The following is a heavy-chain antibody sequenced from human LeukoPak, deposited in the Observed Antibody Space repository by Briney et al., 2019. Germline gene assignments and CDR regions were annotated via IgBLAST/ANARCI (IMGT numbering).Heavy chain of an antibody. Sequence: SETLSLTCTVSGDSISSSSYYWGWIRQPPGKGLEWIGIIYYSGSTYYNPSLKSRVTISVDTSKNQFSLKMSSVTAADTAVYYCARANEMATISYFDYWGHGTLVTVSS. CDR2: IYYSGST. V-gene: IGHV4-39*07. CDR1: GDSISSSSYY. CDR3: ARANEMATISYFDY. J-gene: IGHJ4*01. D-gene: IGHD5-24*01.